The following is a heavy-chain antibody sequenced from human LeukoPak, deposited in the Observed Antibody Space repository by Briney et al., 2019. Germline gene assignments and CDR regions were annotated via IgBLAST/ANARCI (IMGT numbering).Heavy chain of an antibody. CDR2: INHSGST. D-gene: IGHD5-18*01. J-gene: IGHJ4*02. Sequence: PSETLSLTCAVYGGSFSGYYWSWIRQPPGKGLEWIGEINHSGSTNYNPSLKSRVTISVDTSKNQFSLKLSSETAADTAVYYCARGNVDTAMATDYWGQGTLVTVSS. V-gene: IGHV4-34*01. CDR3: ARGNVDTAMATDY. CDR1: GGSFSGYY.